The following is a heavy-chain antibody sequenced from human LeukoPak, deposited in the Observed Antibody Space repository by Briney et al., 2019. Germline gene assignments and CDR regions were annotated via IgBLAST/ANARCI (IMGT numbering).Heavy chain of an antibody. CDR2: IYYSGST. CDR3: ARQRTVLSTGLTVVAAQVDY. Sequence: SETLSLTCTVSGGSISSSSYYWGWIRQPPGKGLEWIGSIYYSGSTYYNPSLKSRVSISVDTSKNQFSLRLTFVTAADTAVYYCARQRTVLSTGLTVVAAQVDYWGQGTLVTVSS. D-gene: IGHD1-14*01. CDR1: GGSISSSSYY. J-gene: IGHJ4*02. V-gene: IGHV4-39*01.